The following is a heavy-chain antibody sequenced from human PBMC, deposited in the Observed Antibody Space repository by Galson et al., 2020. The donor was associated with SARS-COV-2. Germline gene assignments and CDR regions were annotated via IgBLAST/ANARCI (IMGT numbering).Heavy chain of an antibody. J-gene: IGHJ4*02. V-gene: IGHV4-39*07. CDR3: ARPVADYGDFVFDH. CDR2: VYQSGTT. Sequence: SETLYLTCTVSGDSISSGSYYWGWVRQSPGTGLEWIGSVYQSGTTYYNPSLKSRVTISVDTSKNQFSLRLIYVTAADTAVYYCARPVADYGDFVFDHWGQGTLVTVSS. CDR1: GDSISSGSYY. D-gene: IGHD4-17*01.